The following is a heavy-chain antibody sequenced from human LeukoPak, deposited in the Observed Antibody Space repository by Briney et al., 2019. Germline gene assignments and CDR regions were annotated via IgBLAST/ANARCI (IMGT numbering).Heavy chain of an antibody. CDR3: KGGYCSGGTCYIRGFDP. D-gene: IGHD2-15*01. CDR1: GGTFSNYA. J-gene: IGHJ5*02. Sequence: SVKVSCKASGGTFSNYAISWMRQAPGQGPGWMGGIIPSFGTANYAQKFEGRVNITADESTNIAYMELRSLRSEDAAVYCAKGGYCSGGTCYIRGFDPWGQGTLVTVSS. CDR2: IIPSFGTA. V-gene: IGHV1-69*01.